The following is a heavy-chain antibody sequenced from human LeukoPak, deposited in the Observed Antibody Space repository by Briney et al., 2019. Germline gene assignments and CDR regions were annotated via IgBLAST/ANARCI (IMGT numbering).Heavy chain of an antibody. CDR1: GYDFTNYW. CDR2: IYPGDSDT. D-gene: IGHD6-13*01. CDR3: ARQNSRLPPDY. V-gene: IGHV5-51*01. J-gene: IGHJ4*02. Sequence: GESLKISCKGSGYDFTNYWIGWVRQMPGKGLEWMGIIYPGDSDTRYSLSFQGQVTISVDKSISTAYLQWSSLKASDTAMYYCARQNSRLPPDYWGQGTLVTVSS.